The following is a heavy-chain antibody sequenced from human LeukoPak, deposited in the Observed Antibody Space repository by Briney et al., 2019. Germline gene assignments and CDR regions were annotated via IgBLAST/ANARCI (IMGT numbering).Heavy chain of an antibody. J-gene: IGHJ4*02. CDR3: TRPIYCSSASSCGYYFDY. CDR1: GFSFGDYA. V-gene: IGHV3-49*04. Sequence: GGSLRLSCTASGFSFGDYAMSWVRQAPGKGMEWVGLIRRKASGYTTEYAASVKGRFTISRDDSKSIAFLQMNNLKTEDTAVYYCTRPIYCSSASSCGYYFDYWGQGTLVTVSS. CDR2: IRRKASGYTT. D-gene: IGHD2-2*01.